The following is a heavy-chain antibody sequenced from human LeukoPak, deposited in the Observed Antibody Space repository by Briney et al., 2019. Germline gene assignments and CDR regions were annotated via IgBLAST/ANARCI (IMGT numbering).Heavy chain of an antibody. CDR1: GFTFSNYA. Sequence: GGSLRLSCAASGFTFSNYAIYWVRQAPGKGLEWVSSISGSGDNTYYADSVKGRFTISRDNSKNTVYLQMNSLRAEDTALYYCAKGSDTSGWLYFDYWGQGTLVTVSS. CDR2: ISGSGDNT. J-gene: IGHJ4*02. D-gene: IGHD6-19*01. CDR3: AKGSDTSGWLYFDY. V-gene: IGHV3-23*01.